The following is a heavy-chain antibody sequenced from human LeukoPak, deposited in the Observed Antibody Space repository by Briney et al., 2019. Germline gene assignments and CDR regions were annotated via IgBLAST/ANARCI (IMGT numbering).Heavy chain of an antibody. V-gene: IGHV4-4*09. Sequence: PWGTLSLTCTVSGCSISSYYWSWIRQPPAKGLEWIGYIYTSGSTNYNPSLKSRVTISVDTSKNQFSLKLSSVTAADTAVYYCARLEGSWFDPWGQGTLVTVSS. J-gene: IGHJ5*02. D-gene: IGHD2-15*01. CDR3: ARLEGSWFDP. CDR2: IYTSGST. CDR1: GCSISSYY.